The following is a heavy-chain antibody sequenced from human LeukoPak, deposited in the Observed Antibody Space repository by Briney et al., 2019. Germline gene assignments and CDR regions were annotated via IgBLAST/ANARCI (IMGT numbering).Heavy chain of an antibody. D-gene: IGHD1-26*01. CDR2: IKADGSEK. V-gene: IGHV3-7*05. CDR3: AYRNNFEY. J-gene: IGHJ4*02. Sequence: GGALRLSCAAPGFSFSGHWMNWGRQPPGKRLEWVANIKADGSEKYYVDSVKGRFTISRDDAKRTVDLQMDNLRAEDTAIYYCAYRNNFEYWGQGALVTVSS. CDR1: GFSFSGHW.